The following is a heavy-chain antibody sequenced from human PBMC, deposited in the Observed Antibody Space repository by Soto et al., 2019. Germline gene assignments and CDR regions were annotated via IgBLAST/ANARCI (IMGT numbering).Heavy chain of an antibody. CDR1: GGTFSSYA. CDR3: ARSIIYYDSSGSRGYYFDY. Sequence: SVKVSCKASGGTFSSYAISWVRQAPGQGLEWMGGIIPIFGTANYAQKFQGRVTITADESTSTAYMELSSLRSEDTAVYYCARSIIYYDSSGSRGYYFDYWGQGTLVTVSS. D-gene: IGHD3-22*01. CDR2: IIPIFGTA. J-gene: IGHJ4*02. V-gene: IGHV1-69*13.